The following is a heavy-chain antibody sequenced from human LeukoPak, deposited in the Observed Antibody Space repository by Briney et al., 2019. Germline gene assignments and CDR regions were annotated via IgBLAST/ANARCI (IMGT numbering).Heavy chain of an antibody. Sequence: PGGSLRLSCAASGFTFSSYWMNWVRQAPGKGLEWVANIKQDGSEKYYVDSVKGRFTISRDNAKNSLYLQMNSLRAEDTAVYYCARASLYYYDSSGYLTWGQGTLVTVSS. CDR3: ARASLYYYDSSGYLT. V-gene: IGHV3-7*01. D-gene: IGHD3-22*01. J-gene: IGHJ4*02. CDR1: GFTFSSYW. CDR2: IKQDGSEK.